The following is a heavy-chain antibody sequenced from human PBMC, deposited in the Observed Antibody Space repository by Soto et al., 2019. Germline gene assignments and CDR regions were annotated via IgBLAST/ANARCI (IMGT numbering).Heavy chain of an antibody. CDR2: IDHDGPT. CDR3: VRDSHGDY. Sequence: EVQLVESGGGLVQPGGSLSLSCAGYGFTFSNYWMHWVRQAPGKGLEWVSRIDHDGPTDYADSVRGRFTIPRDNAENTLYLQMNSLRPEDTAVYYCVRDSHGDYWGQGNLVTVSS. V-gene: IGHV3-74*01. J-gene: IGHJ4*02. CDR1: GFTFSNYW.